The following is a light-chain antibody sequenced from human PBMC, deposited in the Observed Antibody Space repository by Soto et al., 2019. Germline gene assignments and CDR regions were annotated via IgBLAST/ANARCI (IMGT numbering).Light chain of an antibody. V-gene: IGKV3-11*01. Sequence: EIGVTQSPATLSLSTGERSTISCGASQYVGNYLAWCQQKPGQAPRLLIYDASHRATGSPARFSGSGSGTDFTLTISSLEPADFAVYYCQQRSNWLSLTFGGGTKVDIK. CDR1: QYVGNY. J-gene: IGKJ4*01. CDR3: QQRSNWLSLT. CDR2: DAS.